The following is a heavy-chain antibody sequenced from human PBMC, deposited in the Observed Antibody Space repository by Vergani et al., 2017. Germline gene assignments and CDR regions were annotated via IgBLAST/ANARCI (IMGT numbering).Heavy chain of an antibody. CDR3: VRDRDWGLGNYFDC. Sequence: EMQVVESGGGLVQPGGSLRLSCAASGFTFRTYWMSWVRQAPGKGLEWVANINQDGSEKYYVDSVKGRFTISRDNSKNTVSLQMNSLRAEDTAVYYCVRDRDWGLGNYFDCWGQGTLVTVSS. CDR2: INQDGSEK. J-gene: IGHJ4*02. V-gene: IGHV3-7*01. D-gene: IGHD2-21*01. CDR1: GFTFRTYW.